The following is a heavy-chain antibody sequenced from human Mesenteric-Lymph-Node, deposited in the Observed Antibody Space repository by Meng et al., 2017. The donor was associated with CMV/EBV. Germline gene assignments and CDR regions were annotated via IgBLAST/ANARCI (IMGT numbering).Heavy chain of an antibody. Sequence: ASVKVSCKASGYTFTGYYMHWVRQAPGQGLEWMGWINPNSGGTNYAQKFQGRVTMTRDTSISTAYMELSRLRSDDTAVSYCARGVVVVVPAAILGAFDIWGQGTMVTVSS. D-gene: IGHD2-2*01. J-gene: IGHJ3*02. V-gene: IGHV1-2*02. CDR3: ARGVVVVVPAAILGAFDI. CDR1: GYTFTGYY. CDR2: INPNSGGT.